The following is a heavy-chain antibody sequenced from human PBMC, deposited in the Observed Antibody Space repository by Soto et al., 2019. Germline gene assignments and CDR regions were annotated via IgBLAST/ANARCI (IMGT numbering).Heavy chain of an antibody. CDR3: AGPYCSGGSCYLTEYFQH. Sequence: PGGSLRLSCAASGFRFSYYARHWVRQAPGKGLEWVAVIAYDSSKKYYADSVKGRFTISRDNSRNTLYLQMNSLRDEDTAVYYCAGPYCSGGSCYLTEYFQHWGQGTLVTVSS. V-gene: IGHV3-30*03. CDR2: IAYDSSKK. J-gene: IGHJ1*01. D-gene: IGHD2-15*01. CDR1: GFRFSYYA.